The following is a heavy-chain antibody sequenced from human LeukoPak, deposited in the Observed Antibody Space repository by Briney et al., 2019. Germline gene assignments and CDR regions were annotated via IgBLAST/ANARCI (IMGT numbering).Heavy chain of an antibody. Sequence: PGGSLRLSCAASGFTFSSYGMPWVRQAPGKGLEWVAVISYDGSNKYYADSVKGRFTISRDNSKNTLYLQMNSLRAEDTAVYYCAKDVGLAVDYWGQGTLVTVSS. J-gene: IGHJ4*02. CDR1: GFTFSSYG. CDR2: ISYDGSNK. D-gene: IGHD6-13*01. V-gene: IGHV3-30*18. CDR3: AKDVGLAVDY.